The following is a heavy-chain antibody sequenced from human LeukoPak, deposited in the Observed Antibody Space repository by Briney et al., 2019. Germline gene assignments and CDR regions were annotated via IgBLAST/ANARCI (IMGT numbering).Heavy chain of an antibody. V-gene: IGHV3-21*01. Sequence: GGSLRLSCAASGFTFSSYSMNWLRQAPGKGLEWVSSISSSSSYIYYADSVKGRFTISRDNAKNSLYLQMNSLRAEDTAVYYCARDPPRYCTNGVCYPQVPDYWGQGTLVTVSS. CDR3: ARDPPRYCTNGVCYPQVPDY. CDR1: GFTFSSYS. D-gene: IGHD2-8*01. CDR2: ISSSSSYI. J-gene: IGHJ4*02.